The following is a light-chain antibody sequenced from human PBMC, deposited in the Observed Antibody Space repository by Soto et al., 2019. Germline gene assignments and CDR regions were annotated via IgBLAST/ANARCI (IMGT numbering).Light chain of an antibody. Sequence: QSVLTQPPSASGTPGQRVTSSCSGSSSNIGSNTVNWYQQLPGTAPKLRIYSNNQRPSGVPDRFSGSKSGTSASLAISGLQSEDEADYYCAAWDDSLNGVVFGGGTKVTVL. CDR2: SNN. CDR1: SSNIGSNT. J-gene: IGLJ2*01. CDR3: AAWDDSLNGVV. V-gene: IGLV1-44*01.